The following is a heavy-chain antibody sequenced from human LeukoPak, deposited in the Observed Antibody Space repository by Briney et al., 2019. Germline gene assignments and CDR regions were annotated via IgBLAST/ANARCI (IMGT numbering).Heavy chain of an antibody. CDR1: GGTFSSYA. D-gene: IGHD4-11*01. Sequence: SVKVTCKASGGTFSSYAISWVRQAPGHGLEWMGRIIPILGIANYAQKFQCRVTITADKSTSTAYMELSSLRPEDTAVYYCASHDTVTTSISFRYWGQGTLVTVSS. CDR2: IIPILGIA. J-gene: IGHJ4*02. CDR3: ASHDTVTTSISFRY. V-gene: IGHV1-69*04.